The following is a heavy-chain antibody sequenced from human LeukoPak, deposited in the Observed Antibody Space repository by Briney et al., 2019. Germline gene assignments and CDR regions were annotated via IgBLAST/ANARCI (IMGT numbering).Heavy chain of an antibody. CDR1: GGTFSSYA. CDR3: AKNRGAGSHYYYHMNV. Sequence: SVKVSCKASGGTFSSYAISWVRQAPGQGLEWMGGIIPIFGTANYAQKFQGRATITTDESTSTAYMELSSLRSEDTAVYYCAKNRGAGSHYYYHMNVWGKGTTVTVSS. J-gene: IGHJ6*03. V-gene: IGHV1-69*05. CDR2: IIPIFGTA. D-gene: IGHD1-26*01.